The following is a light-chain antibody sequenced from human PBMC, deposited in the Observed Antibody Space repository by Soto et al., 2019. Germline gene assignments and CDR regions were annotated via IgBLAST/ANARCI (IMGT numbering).Light chain of an antibody. Sequence: DIQMTQSPSTLSASVGDRVTITCRASQSISSWLAWYQKKAGKAPKVLIYKAASLESGVPSRFSGSGSGTEFTLTINSLQPDDFATYYCEQYNSYSRTFGHGTKVEIK. J-gene: IGKJ1*01. V-gene: IGKV1-5*03. CDR1: QSISSW. CDR2: KAA. CDR3: EQYNSYSRT.